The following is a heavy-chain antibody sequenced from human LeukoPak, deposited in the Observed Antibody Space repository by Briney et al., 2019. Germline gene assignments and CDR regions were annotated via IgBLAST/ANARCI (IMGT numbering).Heavy chain of an antibody. J-gene: IGHJ6*03. CDR3: ARAPGYCSTTSCEYYYYMDV. Sequence: PSETLSLTCAVYGGSFSGYYWSWIRQPPGKGLEWIGEINHSGSTNYNPSLKSRVTISVDTSKNQFSLKLSSVTAADTAVYYCARAPGYCSTTSCEYYYYMDVWGKGTTVTVSS. CDR2: INHSGST. CDR1: GGSFSGYY. D-gene: IGHD2-2*01. V-gene: IGHV4-34*01.